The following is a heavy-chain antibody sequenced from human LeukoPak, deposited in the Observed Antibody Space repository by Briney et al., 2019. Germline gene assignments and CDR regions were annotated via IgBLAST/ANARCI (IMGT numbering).Heavy chain of an antibody. D-gene: IGHD1-26*01. CDR1: GFTFTSYA. CDR3: AKVFSGSYFD. Sequence: GGSLRLSCAASGFTFTSYAMSWVRQAPGKGLEWVSAISGSGGTTYYADSVKGRFTTSRDNSKNTLSLQMNSLRVEDTAVYYCAKVFSGSYFDWGQGTLVTVSS. V-gene: IGHV3-23*01. CDR2: ISGSGGTT. J-gene: IGHJ4*02.